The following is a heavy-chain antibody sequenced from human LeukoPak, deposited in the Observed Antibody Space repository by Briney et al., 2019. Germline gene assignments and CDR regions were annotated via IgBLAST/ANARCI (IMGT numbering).Heavy chain of an antibody. CDR2: IKHDGSEK. CDR1: GFTFSDFW. V-gene: IGHV3-7*01. Sequence: PGGSLRLSCAASGFTFSDFWMTWVRQAPGRGLEWVANIKHDGSEKYYMDSVKGRFTVSRDNGKNSLYLLMNSLRAEDTAVYYCARDPLSYLGEIDTSSYYFDYWGQGTLATVSS. D-gene: IGHD3-10*01. CDR3: ARDPLSYLGEIDTSSYYFDY. J-gene: IGHJ4*02.